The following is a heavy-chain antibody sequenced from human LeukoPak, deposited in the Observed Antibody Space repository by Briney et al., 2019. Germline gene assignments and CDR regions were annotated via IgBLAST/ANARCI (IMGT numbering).Heavy chain of an antibody. D-gene: IGHD3-22*01. Sequence: PGGSLRLSCAASGFTFSTYAMTWVRQAPGKGLEWVALVTGTSGGSTIATYYADSVKGRFTISRDNSKNTLFLQMSSLRAEDMAVYYCARIHTGNYYDSSGYYYDYYFDYWGQGTLVTVSS. CDR2: VTGTSGGSTIAT. CDR1: GFTFSTYA. V-gene: IGHV3-23*01. J-gene: IGHJ4*02. CDR3: ARIHTGNYYDSSGYYYDYYFDY.